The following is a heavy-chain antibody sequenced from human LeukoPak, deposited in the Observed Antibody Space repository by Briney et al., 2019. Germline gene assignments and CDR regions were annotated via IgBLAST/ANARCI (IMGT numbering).Heavy chain of an antibody. J-gene: IGHJ4*02. Sequence: GGSLRLSCAASGFTFRDAGMSWVRQAPGKGLEWVGRVRSETDGGTTDYAAPVKGRFTISRDDSKSTVYLQMSSLKTEDTAVYYCTRGQHGSGVNWGQGTLVTVSS. CDR2: VRSETDGGTT. V-gene: IGHV3-15*01. CDR3: TRGQHGSGVN. D-gene: IGHD3-10*01. CDR1: GFTFRDAG.